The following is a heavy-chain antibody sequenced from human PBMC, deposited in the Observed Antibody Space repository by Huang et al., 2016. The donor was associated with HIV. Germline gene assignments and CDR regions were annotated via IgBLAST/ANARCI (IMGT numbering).Heavy chain of an antibody. J-gene: IGHJ4*02. V-gene: IGHV3-7*01. Sequence: QLMEAGGGLVRPGGSLRLSCGVSGFTFDGFWMSWVRQGPGKGLEWVANINQDGSDGYYVESVRGRFTISRDNSKNSLYLQMNGLTDEDTAVYYCARDGPEYSNYLDFWGPGTLVTV. CDR2: INQDGSDG. CDR3: ARDGPEYSNYLDF. CDR1: GFTFDGFW. D-gene: IGHD4-4*01.